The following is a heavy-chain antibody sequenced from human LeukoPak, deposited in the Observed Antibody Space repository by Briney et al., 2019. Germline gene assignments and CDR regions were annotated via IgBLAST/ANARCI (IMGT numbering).Heavy chain of an antibody. D-gene: IGHD2-2*01. J-gene: IGHJ4*02. CDR2: IFYNGST. CDR3: ARLKEYRLPLYDY. Sequence: SETLSLTCTVSGGSISSSRYYWGWIRQPPGKGLEWIGTIFYNGSTYYNSSLKSRVTISADTSKNQFSLNLSSVTAADTAVYYCARLKEYRLPLYDYWGQGTLVTVSS. CDR1: GGSISSSRYY. V-gene: IGHV4-39*01.